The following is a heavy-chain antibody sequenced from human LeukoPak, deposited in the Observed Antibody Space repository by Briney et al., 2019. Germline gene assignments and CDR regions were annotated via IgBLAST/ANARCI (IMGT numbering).Heavy chain of an antibody. D-gene: IGHD6-19*01. J-gene: IGHJ4*02. V-gene: IGHV3-30*04. CDR1: GFTFSSYA. CDR2: ISYDGSNK. Sequence: GGSLRLSCAASGFTFSSYAMHWVRQAPGKGLEWVAVISYDGSNKYYADSVKGRFTISRDNSKNTLYLQMNSLRAEDTAVYYCARDSAVAALGYFDYWGQGTLVTVSS. CDR3: ARDSAVAALGYFDY.